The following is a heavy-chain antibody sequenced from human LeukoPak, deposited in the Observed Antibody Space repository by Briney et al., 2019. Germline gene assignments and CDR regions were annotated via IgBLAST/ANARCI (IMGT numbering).Heavy chain of an antibody. Sequence: SETRSPTCTVSGGSISSSSYYWGWIRQPPGKGLEWIGSIYYSGSTCYNPSLKSRVPISVDISKNQFSLKLSSVTAADTAVYYCARGCQDVTMIVVVMTAVSYDLDVWGKGTTVTVS. D-gene: IGHD3-22*01. J-gene: IGHJ6*03. V-gene: IGHV4-39*07. CDR3: ARGCQDVTMIVVVMTAVSYDLDV. CDR1: GGSISSSSYY. CDR2: IYYSGST.